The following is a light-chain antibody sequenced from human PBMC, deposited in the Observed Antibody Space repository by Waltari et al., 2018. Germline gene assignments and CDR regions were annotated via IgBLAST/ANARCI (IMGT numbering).Light chain of an antibody. CDR2: EVS. V-gene: IGLV2-14*01. CDR1: DSDVGASDF. J-gene: IGLJ1*01. CDR3: SSYTTSSAPGV. Sequence: QSALPQPASVSGSPGQSITISCSGTDSDVGASDFFPWYQQHPGKAPHLIIYEVSKRPSGISNRFSASKSGNTASLTISGLQAEDEADYYCSSYTTSSAPGVFGTGTRVTVL.